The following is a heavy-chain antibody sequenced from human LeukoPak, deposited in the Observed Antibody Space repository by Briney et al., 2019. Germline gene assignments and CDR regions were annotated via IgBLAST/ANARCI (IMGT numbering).Heavy chain of an antibody. D-gene: IGHD4-23*01. V-gene: IGHV3-9*01. Sequence: GGSLRLSCAASGFTFDDYAMHWVRQAPGKGLEWVSGISWNSGSIGYADSVKGRFTISRDNAKNSLYLQMNSLRAEDTALYYYAKLASMVTPLDYWGQGTLVTVSS. CDR3: AKLASMVTPLDY. CDR1: GFTFDDYA. J-gene: IGHJ4*02. CDR2: ISWNSGSI.